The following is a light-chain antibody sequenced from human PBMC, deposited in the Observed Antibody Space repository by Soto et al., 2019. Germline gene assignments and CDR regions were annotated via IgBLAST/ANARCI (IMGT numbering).Light chain of an antibody. Sequence: EIQMTQSPSALSASVGDRVTITCRASQSISGWLAWYQQQPGKAPTLLIYHASSLRSGVASRFSGSGSGTEFTLTISSLQTDDFATYYCQQYNNYLYTFGQGTKLEIK. V-gene: IGKV1-5*01. CDR1: QSISGW. CDR2: HAS. CDR3: QQYNNYLYT. J-gene: IGKJ2*01.